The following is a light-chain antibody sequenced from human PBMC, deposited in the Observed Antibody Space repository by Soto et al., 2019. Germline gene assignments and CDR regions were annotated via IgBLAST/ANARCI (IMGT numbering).Light chain of an antibody. Sequence: EIVMTQSPATLSVSPGERATLSCRARQSVSSNLAWYQQKPGQAPRLIIYGASTRATGIPARFSGSGSGTEFTLTISSLQSEDFAVYYCQQYNNWPYTVGQGTKLEIK. CDR3: QQYNNWPYT. V-gene: IGKV3-15*01. J-gene: IGKJ2*01. CDR2: GAS. CDR1: QSVSSN.